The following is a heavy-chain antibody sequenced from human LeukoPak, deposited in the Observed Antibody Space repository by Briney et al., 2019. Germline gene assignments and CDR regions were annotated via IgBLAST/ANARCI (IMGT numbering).Heavy chain of an antibody. D-gene: IGHD2-2*01. J-gene: IGHJ6*02. CDR2: INPNSGGT. CDR1: GYTFTGYY. CDR3: AREVHCSSTSCYGMDV. Sequence: GASVKVSCKASGYTFTGYYMHWVRQAPGQGLEWMGWINPNSGGTNYAQKFQGRVTMTRDTSISTAYMELSRLRSDDTAVYYCAREVHCSSTSCYGMDVWGQGTTVTVSS. V-gene: IGHV1-2*02.